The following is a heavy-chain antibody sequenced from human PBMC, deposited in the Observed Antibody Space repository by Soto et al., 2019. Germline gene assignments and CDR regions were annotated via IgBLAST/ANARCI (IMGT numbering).Heavy chain of an antibody. CDR1: GFTFSDYW. CDR2: IKQDETKT. V-gene: IGHV3-7*05. CDR3: ARDVSPGISPYFLAAIEM. J-gene: IGHJ3*02. Sequence: EVQLVESGGGLVQPGESLRLSCAASGFTFSDYWMTWVRQAPGKGLEWVANIKQDETKTTYLDSVWGRCIICRDNARNALYLQMVSLRAEDPALYYCARDVSPGISPYFLAAIEMWGLGTMVTVSS. D-gene: IGHD1-1*01.